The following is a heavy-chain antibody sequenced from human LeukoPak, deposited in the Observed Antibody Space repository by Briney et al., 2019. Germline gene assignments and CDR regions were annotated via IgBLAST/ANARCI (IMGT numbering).Heavy chain of an antibody. J-gene: IGHJ6*03. CDR2: DPCSPTST. D-gene: IGHD2-8*02. V-gene: IGHV3-23*01. CDR1: EFSISHYP. CDR3: SKAPLGACPGAVCYYLDV. Sequence: PGGSLRHSCRASEFSISHYPMSWVRQAPGKGLEGVSADPCSPTSTYYASSVRGRFTISGDNSMNTLYLQMNSLRADDTAVYYCSKAPLGACPGAVCYYLDVCSKASTVIVSS.